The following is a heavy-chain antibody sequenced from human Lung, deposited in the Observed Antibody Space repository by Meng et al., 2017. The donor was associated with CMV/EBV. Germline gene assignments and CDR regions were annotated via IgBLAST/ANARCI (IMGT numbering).Heavy chain of an antibody. Sequence: ASVKVSCKASGYTFTGYYMHWVRQAPGQGLEWMGWINPNSGGTNYAQKFQGRVTMTRDTSISTAYMELSRLRSDDTAVYYCARARGDGERYYDFWSGYYYYYYYGMDVWGQGXTVTVSS. J-gene: IGHJ6*02. D-gene: IGHD3-3*01. CDR3: ARARGDGERYYDFWSGYYYYYYYGMDV. CDR1: GYTFTGYY. CDR2: INPNSGGT. V-gene: IGHV1-2*02.